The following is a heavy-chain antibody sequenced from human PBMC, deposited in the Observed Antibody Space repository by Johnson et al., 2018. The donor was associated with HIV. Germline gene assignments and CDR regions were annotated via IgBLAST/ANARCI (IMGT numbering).Heavy chain of an antibody. J-gene: IGHJ3*02. CDR2: IYSGGST. CDR3: ATTGVIIKGVAFDI. D-gene: IGHD3-3*01. Sequence: VQLVESGGGLVQPGGSLRLSCAASGFSVSSNYMSWVRQAPGEGLEWVSVIYSGGSTYYADAVKGRFTISRDNSKNTLYLQMNSLRAEDTAVYYCATTGVIIKGVAFDIWGQGTMVTVYS. V-gene: IGHV3-66*01. CDR1: GFSVSSNY.